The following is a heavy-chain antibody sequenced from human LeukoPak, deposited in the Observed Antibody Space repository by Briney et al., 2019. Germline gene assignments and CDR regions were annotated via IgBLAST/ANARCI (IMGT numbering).Heavy chain of an antibody. CDR3: AKDMAASGSVRVLDF. V-gene: IGHV3-30*02. J-gene: IGHJ4*02. Sequence: GGSLRLSCAASGFTSNTYGMHWVRQAPGKGLEWVTFIRYDGSNKYYADSVKGRFTISRDNSKNTLYLQMNSLRVEDTAVYYCAKDMAASGSVRVLDFWGQGTLVTVSS. CDR1: GFTSNTYG. CDR2: IRYDGSNK. D-gene: IGHD6-13*01.